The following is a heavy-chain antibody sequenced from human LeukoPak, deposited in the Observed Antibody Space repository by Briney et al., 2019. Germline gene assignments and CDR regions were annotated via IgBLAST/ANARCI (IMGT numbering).Heavy chain of an antibody. Sequence: NPGGSLRLSCAASGFTFSSYNMNWVRQAPGKGLEWVSFISSSSSHIYYADSVKGRFTISRDNAKNSLYLQMNSLRAEDTAVYYCAKVRGGYYDSSGYYYVGPFDYWGQGTLVTVSS. CDR2: ISSSSSHI. V-gene: IGHV3-21*01. CDR3: AKVRGGYYDSSGYYYVGPFDY. CDR1: GFTFSSYN. J-gene: IGHJ4*02. D-gene: IGHD3-22*01.